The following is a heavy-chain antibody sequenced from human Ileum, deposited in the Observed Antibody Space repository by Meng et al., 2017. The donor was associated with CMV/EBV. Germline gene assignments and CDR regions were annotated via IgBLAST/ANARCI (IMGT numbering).Heavy chain of an antibody. CDR3: AKDTDFWSGYRHYYGMDV. D-gene: IGHD3-3*01. CDR2: IKQDGSEK. V-gene: IGHV3-7*01. CDR1: GFTFSSYW. J-gene: IGHJ6*02. Sequence: GGSLRLSCAASGFTFSSYWMSWVRQAPGKGLEWVANIKQDGSEKYYVDSVKGRFTISRDNAKNSLYLQMNSLRAEDTAVYYCAKDTDFWSGYRHYYGMDVWGQGTTVTVSS.